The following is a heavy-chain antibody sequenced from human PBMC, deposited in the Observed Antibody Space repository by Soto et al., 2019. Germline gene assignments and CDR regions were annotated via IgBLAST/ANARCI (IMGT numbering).Heavy chain of an antibody. J-gene: IGHJ4*02. V-gene: IGHV5-51*01. CDR1: GYSFTTYW. CDR3: ARLGGYSYGPADY. Sequence: GESLKISCKGSGYSFTTYWIGWVRQMPGKGLEWMGIIYPGDSDTRYSPSFQGHVTISADKSISTAYLQWSSLKASGTAMYYCARLGGYSYGPADYWGQGTLVTVSS. D-gene: IGHD5-18*01. CDR2: IYPGDSDT.